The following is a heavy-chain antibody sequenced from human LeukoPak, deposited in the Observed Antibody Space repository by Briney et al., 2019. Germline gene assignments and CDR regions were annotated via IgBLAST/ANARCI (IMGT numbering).Heavy chain of an antibody. CDR1: GFGVSSNY. J-gene: IGHJ4*02. CDR3: ARSDGGVLYCGEDCYLDL. D-gene: IGHD2-21*02. CDR2: IYRGEKT. V-gene: IGHV3-66*01. Sequence: GGSLRLSCEASGFGVSSNYINWVRQAPGKGLEWVSVIYRGEKTYYADSVKGRFNISRDSSKNTVFLQMNSLSAEDTAIYYCARSDGGVLYCGEDCYLDLWGQGTLVTVSS.